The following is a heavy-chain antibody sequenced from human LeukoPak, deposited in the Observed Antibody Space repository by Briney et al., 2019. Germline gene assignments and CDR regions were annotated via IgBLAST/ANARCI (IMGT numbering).Heavy chain of an antibody. D-gene: IGHD3-3*02. Sequence: GGSLRLSCAASGLTFSSYGMHWVRQAPGKGLEWVAGIQSDGSYKYYEDSLKGRFTISRDNFKNILYLQMNSLRAEDTAVYSCARDVDTSNHMSIFDPWGQGTLVTVSS. CDR1: GLTFSSYG. CDR3: ARDVDTSNHMSIFDP. V-gene: IGHV3-33*08. CDR2: IQSDGSYK. J-gene: IGHJ5*02.